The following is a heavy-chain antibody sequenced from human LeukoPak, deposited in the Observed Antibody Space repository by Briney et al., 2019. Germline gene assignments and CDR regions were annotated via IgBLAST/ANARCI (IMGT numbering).Heavy chain of an antibody. J-gene: IGHJ6*02. CDR2: ISGSGGST. D-gene: IGHD3-22*01. Sequence: PGGSLRLFCAASGFTFSSYAMSWVRQAPGKGLEWVSAISGSGGSTYYADSVKGRFTISRDNSKNTLYLQMNSLRAEDTAVYYCAKGGWGRYYYDSSGYYYDYYGMDVWGQGTTVTVSS. CDR3: AKGGWGRYYYDSSGYYYDYYGMDV. CDR1: GFTFSSYA. V-gene: IGHV3-23*01.